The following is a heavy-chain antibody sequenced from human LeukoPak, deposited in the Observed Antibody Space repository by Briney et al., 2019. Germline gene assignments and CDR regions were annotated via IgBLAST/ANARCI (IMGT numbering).Heavy chain of an antibody. J-gene: IGHJ5*02. CDR2: IYYSGSS. Sequence: SETLSLTCTVSGGSINGYSWSWIRQPPGNGLEWIGNIYYSGSSKYNPSLRSRVTISVDTSKNQFSLKLNSVTAADTAVYYCARDGGSGWENWLDPWGQGTLVTVSS. D-gene: IGHD6-19*01. V-gene: IGHV4-59*01. CDR3: ARDGGSGWENWLDP. CDR1: GGSINGYS.